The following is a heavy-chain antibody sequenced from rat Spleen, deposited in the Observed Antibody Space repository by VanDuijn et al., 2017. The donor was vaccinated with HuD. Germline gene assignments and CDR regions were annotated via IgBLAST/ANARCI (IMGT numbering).Heavy chain of an antibody. Sequence: EVQLVESDGGLVQPGRSLKLSCAASGFTFSDYNMAWVRQAPKKGLEWVASIIYDGRTTSYRDSVKGRFTISRDNAKSTLFLQMDSLRSEDTATYYCARLSYYYDGYFDYWGQGVMVTVSS. CDR1: GFTFSDYN. V-gene: IGHV5-17*01. CDR3: ARLSYYYDGYFDY. D-gene: IGHD1-12*03. CDR2: IIYDGRTT. J-gene: IGHJ2*01.